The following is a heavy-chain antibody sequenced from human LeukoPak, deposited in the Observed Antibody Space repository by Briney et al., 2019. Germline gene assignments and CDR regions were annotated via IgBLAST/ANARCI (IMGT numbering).Heavy chain of an antibody. J-gene: IGHJ4*02. CDR1: GFTFSSYW. Sequence: GGSLRLSCAASGFTFSSYWMSWVRHAPGKGLEWVANIKQDGSEKNYVGSLKGRFTISRDNAKKSLYLQMNSLRAEDTAVYFCARSEWGGYDHWGQGTLVTVSS. CDR2: IKQDGSEK. CDR3: ARSEWGGYDH. D-gene: IGHD3-16*01. V-gene: IGHV3-7*05.